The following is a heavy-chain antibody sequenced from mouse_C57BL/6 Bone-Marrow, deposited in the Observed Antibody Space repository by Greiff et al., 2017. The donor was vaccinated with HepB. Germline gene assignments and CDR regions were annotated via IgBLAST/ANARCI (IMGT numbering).Heavy chain of an antibody. CDR1: GFTFSSYA. J-gene: IGHJ4*01. D-gene: IGHD2-2*01. V-gene: IGHV5-9-1*02. CDR2: ISSGGDYI. Sequence: EVKLQESGEGLVKPGGSLKLSCAASGFTFSSYAMSWVRQTPVKRLEWVAYISSGGDYIYYADTVKGRFTISRDNARNTLYLQMSSLKSEDTAMYYCTRDRISTMVRGYAMDYWGQGTSVTVSS. CDR3: TRDRISTMVRGYAMDY.